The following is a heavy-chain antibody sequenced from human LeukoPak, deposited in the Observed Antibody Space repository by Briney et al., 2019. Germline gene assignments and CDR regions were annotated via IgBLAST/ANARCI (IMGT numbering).Heavy chain of an antibody. D-gene: IGHD6-19*01. Sequence: SSETLSLTCTVSGGSISSSSYYWGWIRQPPGKGLEWIGSIYYSGSTYYNPSLKSRVTISVDTSKNQFSLKLSSVTAADTAVYYCARDRGAVAGYNWFDPWGQGTLVTVSS. CDR1: GGSISSSSYY. V-gene: IGHV4-39*07. J-gene: IGHJ5*02. CDR2: IYYSGST. CDR3: ARDRGAVAGYNWFDP.